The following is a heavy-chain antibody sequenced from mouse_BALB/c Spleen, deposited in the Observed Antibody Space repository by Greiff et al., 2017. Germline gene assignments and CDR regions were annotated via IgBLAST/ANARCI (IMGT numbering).Heavy chain of an antibody. CDR3: ARQKRGYDYDGELCFAY. V-gene: IGHV5-6-2*01. CDR2: INSNGGST. CDR1: GFTFSSYY. J-gene: IGHJ3*01. Sequence: LKESGGGLVKLGGSLKLSCAASGFTFSSYYMSWVRQTPEKRLELVAAINSNGGSTYYPDTVKGRFTISRDNAKNTLYLQMSSLKSEDTALYYCARQKRGYDYDGELCFAYWGQGTLVTVSA. D-gene: IGHD2-4*01.